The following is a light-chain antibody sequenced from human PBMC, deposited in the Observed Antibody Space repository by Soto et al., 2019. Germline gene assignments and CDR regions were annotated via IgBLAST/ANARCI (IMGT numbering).Light chain of an antibody. Sequence: EIVMTQSPATLAVSPGDTATLSCRASQSLGGNLAWYQQKPGQGPRLLIYGASSRATGIPDRFSGSGSGTDFTLTISRLEPEDFAVYYCQQYGSSIWTFGQGTKVDI. V-gene: IGKV3-20*01. CDR1: QSLGGN. CDR2: GAS. CDR3: QQYGSSIWT. J-gene: IGKJ1*01.